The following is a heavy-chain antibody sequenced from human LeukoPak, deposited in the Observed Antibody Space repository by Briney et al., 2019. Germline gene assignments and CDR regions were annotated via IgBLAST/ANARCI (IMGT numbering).Heavy chain of an antibody. CDR3: AKPLGGTTEGYYYYGMDV. D-gene: IGHD1-7*01. J-gene: IGHJ6*02. V-gene: IGHV3-30-3*02. Sequence: GGSLRLSCAASGFTFSSYAMHWVRRAPGKGLEWVAVISYDGSNKYYADSVKGRFTISRDNSKNTLYLQMNSLRAEDTAVYYCAKPLGGTTEGYYYYGMDVWGQGTTVTVSS. CDR1: GFTFSSYA. CDR2: ISYDGSNK.